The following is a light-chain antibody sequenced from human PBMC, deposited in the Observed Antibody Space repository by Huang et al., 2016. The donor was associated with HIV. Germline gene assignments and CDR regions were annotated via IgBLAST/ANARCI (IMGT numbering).Light chain of an antibody. Sequence: IVMTQSPATLSVSPGERDTLSCRASHSVSSNLAWYQQKPGQAPRLLIYGASTRATGIPARFSGSGSGTEFTLTISSLQSGDFAVYYCQQYNNWPRTFGQGTKVEMK. V-gene: IGKV3-15*01. CDR3: QQYNNWPRT. CDR1: HSVSSN. J-gene: IGKJ1*01. CDR2: GAS.